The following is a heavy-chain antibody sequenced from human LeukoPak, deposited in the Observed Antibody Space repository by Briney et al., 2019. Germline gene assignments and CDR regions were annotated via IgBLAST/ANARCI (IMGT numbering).Heavy chain of an antibody. CDR3: VRHISTNTGYFDS. V-gene: IGHV4-39*01. J-gene: IGHJ4*02. CDR2: VYYDGTS. Sequence: PSETLSLTCTVSGGSINSHSYCWGWIRQPPGKGLEWIGSVYYDGTSYSNPSLKSRVAVFVDTSRDQFSLDLSFVTAADTALYYCVRHISTNTGYFDSCGQGTLVSVSS. CDR1: GGSINSHSYC. D-gene: IGHD5-24*01.